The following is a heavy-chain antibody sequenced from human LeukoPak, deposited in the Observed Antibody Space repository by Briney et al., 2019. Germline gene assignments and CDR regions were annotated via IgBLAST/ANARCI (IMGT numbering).Heavy chain of an antibody. J-gene: IGHJ6*04. CDR1: GFTFSSYE. V-gene: IGHV3-48*03. CDR2: ISSSGSTI. CDR3: AELGITMIGGV. Sequence: WGSLRLSCAASGFTFSSYEMNWVRQAPGKGLEWVSYISSSGSTIYYADSVKGRFTISRDNAKNSLYLQMNSLRAEDTAVYYCAELGITMIGGVWGKGTTVTISS. D-gene: IGHD3-10*02.